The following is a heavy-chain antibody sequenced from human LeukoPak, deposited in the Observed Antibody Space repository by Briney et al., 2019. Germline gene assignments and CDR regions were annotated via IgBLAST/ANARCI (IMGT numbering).Heavy chain of an antibody. J-gene: IGHJ4*02. Sequence: GRALRLSCAASGFTFDDYAMHWVRQAPGKGLEWVSGISWNSGSIGYADSVKGRFTISRDNAKNSLYLQMNSLRAEDTALYYCAKDMIGFDYWGQGTLVTVSS. CDR2: ISWNSGSI. CDR1: GFTFDDYA. CDR3: AKDMIGFDY. V-gene: IGHV3-9*01. D-gene: IGHD3-22*01.